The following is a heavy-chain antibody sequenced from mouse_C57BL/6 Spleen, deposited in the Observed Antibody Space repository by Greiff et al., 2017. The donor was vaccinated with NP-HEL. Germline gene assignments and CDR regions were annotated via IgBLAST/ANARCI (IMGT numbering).Heavy chain of an antibody. D-gene: IGHD2-4*01. CDR1: GYTFTGYW. CDR3: ARGGNYDYDDGFAY. CDR2: ILPGSGST. V-gene: IGHV1-9*01. Sequence: QVQLQQSGAELMKPGASVKLSCKATGYTFTGYWIEWVKQRPGHGLEWIGEILPGSGSTNYNEKFKGKATFTADTSSNTAYMQLSSLTTEDSAIDYCARGGNYDYDDGFAYWGQGTLVTVSA. J-gene: IGHJ3*01.